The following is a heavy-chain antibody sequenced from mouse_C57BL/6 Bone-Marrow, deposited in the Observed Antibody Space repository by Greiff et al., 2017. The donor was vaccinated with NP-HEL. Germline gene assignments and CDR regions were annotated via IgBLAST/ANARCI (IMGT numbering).Heavy chain of an antibody. Sequence: QVQLQQPGAELVKPGASVKLSCKASGYTFTSYWMHWVKQRPGQGLEWIGMIHPNSGSTNYNEKFKSKATLTVDKSSSTAYMQLSSLTSEDSAVYYCARERGYGIPFAYWGQGTLVTVSA. V-gene: IGHV1-64*01. D-gene: IGHD2-1*01. CDR1: GYTFTSYW. CDR3: ARERGYGIPFAY. CDR2: IHPNSGST. J-gene: IGHJ3*01.